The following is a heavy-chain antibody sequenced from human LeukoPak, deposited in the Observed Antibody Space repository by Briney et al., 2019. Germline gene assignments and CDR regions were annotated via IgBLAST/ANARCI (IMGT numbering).Heavy chain of an antibody. V-gene: IGHV4-39*01. CDR2: IYYSGST. D-gene: IGHD3-22*01. J-gene: IGHJ4*02. Sequence: SETLSLTCTVSGGSISSSSYYWGWIRQPPGKGLEWIGSIYYSGSTYYNPSLKSRVTISVDTSKNQFSLKLSSVTAADTAVYYCARASNYYDRKFDYWGQGTLVTVSS. CDR1: GGSISSSSYY. CDR3: ARASNYYDRKFDY.